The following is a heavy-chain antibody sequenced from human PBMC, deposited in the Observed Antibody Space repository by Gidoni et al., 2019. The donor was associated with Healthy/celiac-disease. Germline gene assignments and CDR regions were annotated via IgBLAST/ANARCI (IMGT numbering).Heavy chain of an antibody. CDR1: GFTFSSYW. CDR2: IKQDGSEK. J-gene: IGHJ2*01. Sequence: EVQLVESGGGLVQPGGSLRLSCAASGFTFSSYWMRWVRQAPGKGLEWMANIKQDGSEKYYVDSVKGRFTISRDNAKNSLYLQMNSLRAEDTAVYYCARIVGATSWYFDLWGRGTLVTVSS. D-gene: IGHD1-26*01. CDR3: ARIVGATSWYFDL. V-gene: IGHV3-7*03.